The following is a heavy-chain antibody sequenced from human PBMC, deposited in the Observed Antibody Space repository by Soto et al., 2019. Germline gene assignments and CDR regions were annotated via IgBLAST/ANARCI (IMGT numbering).Heavy chain of an antibody. Sequence: GESLKISCKGSGYSFTSYWIGWVRQMPGKGLEWMGIIYPGDSDTRYSPSFQGQVTISADKSISTAYLQWSSLKASDTAMYYCATYRGSGYYYYGMDVWGQGTTVTVSS. CDR2: IYPGDSDT. CDR1: GYSFTSYW. CDR3: ATYRGSGYYYYGMDV. J-gene: IGHJ6*02. V-gene: IGHV5-51*01. D-gene: IGHD3-10*01.